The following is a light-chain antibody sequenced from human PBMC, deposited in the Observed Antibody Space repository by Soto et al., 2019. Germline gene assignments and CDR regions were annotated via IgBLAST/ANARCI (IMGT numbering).Light chain of an antibody. Sequence: EIVLTQSPGTLSLSPGERATLSCRASQSVFNNNLAWYQQKPGQAPRLLMFGASSRATGIPDRFSGSGCGTDFTLTISRLEPEDFAIYHCQQYGGSPRTFGQGTKLEIK. CDR1: QSVFNNN. J-gene: IGKJ2*01. CDR3: QQYGGSPRT. CDR2: GAS. V-gene: IGKV3-20*01.